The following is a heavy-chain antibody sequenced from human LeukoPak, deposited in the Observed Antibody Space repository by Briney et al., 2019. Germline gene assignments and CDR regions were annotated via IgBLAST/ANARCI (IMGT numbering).Heavy chain of an antibody. V-gene: IGHV3-23*01. CDR3: AKRGHCSATCTYDY. D-gene: IGHD2-15*01. Sequence: GGSLRLSCAASGFTFSNFAIHWVRQAPGKGLEWVSIVNGDGVNTYYANSVKGRFTISRDNSKNTVYLQMNSLRAEDTAVYYCAKRGHCSATCTYDYWGQGTLVTVSS. CDR2: VNGDGVNT. J-gene: IGHJ4*02. CDR1: GFTFSNFA.